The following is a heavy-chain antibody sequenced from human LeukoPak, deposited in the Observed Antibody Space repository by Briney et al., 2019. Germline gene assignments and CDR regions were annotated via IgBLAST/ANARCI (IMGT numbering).Heavy chain of an antibody. J-gene: IGHJ4*02. Sequence: ASVKVSCKASGYTFTSYYMHWVRQAPGQGLEWMGIINPSGCSTSYAQKFQGRVTMTRDTSTSTVYMELSSLRSEDTAVYYCARDRGYSYGYEDYFDYWGQGTLVTVSS. CDR1: GYTFTSYY. V-gene: IGHV1-46*01. D-gene: IGHD5-18*01. CDR3: ARDRGYSYGYEDYFDY. CDR2: INPSGCST.